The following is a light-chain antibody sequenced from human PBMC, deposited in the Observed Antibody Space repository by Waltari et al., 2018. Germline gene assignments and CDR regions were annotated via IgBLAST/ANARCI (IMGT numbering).Light chain of an antibody. J-gene: IGLJ3*02. CDR3: QSYDSSLSAWV. CDR1: SSNIGAGYD. CDR2: GNN. Sequence: QSILTQPPSVSGAPGQRVTISCTGSSSNIGAGYDVHWYQQLPGTAPKLLIFGNNNWPSGGPYRSSGSKSDTSASLAITGLQAEDEADYYCQSYDSSLSAWVFGGGTKVTVL. V-gene: IGLV1-40*01.